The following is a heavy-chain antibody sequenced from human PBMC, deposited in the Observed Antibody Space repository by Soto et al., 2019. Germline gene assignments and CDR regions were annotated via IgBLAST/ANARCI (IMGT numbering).Heavy chain of an antibody. CDR2: INSDGSRT. D-gene: IGHD2-2*01. CDR3: ARDLSSCTSATCYSYYYGMAV. V-gene: IGHV3-74*01. J-gene: IGHJ6*02. Sequence: PGGSLRLSCSASGFNFSRYWTHWVRQVPGRGLMWVSHINSDGSRTSYADSVKGRFTISRDNAKNTLYLQMNSLRAEDTAVYYCARDLSSCTSATCYSYYYGMAVWGQGTTVTVPS. CDR1: GFNFSRYW.